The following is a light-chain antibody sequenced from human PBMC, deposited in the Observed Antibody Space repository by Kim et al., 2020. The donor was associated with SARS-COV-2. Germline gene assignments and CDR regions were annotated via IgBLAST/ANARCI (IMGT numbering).Light chain of an antibody. J-gene: IGKJ2*01. CDR3: QQYDNLPRVT. Sequence: DIQMTQSPSSLSASVGDRVTITCQASQDISNYLNWYQQKPGTAPKLLIYDASNLETGVSSRFSGSGSGTDFTFTISSLQPEDIATYYCQQYDNLPRVTFGQGTKLEI. CDR2: DAS. V-gene: IGKV1-33*01. CDR1: QDISNY.